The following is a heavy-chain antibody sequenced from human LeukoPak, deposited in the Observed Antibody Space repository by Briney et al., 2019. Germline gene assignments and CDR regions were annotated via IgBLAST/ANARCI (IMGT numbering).Heavy chain of an antibody. CDR1: GGTFSSYA. D-gene: IGHD3-22*01. Sequence: SVKVSCKASGGTFSSYAISWVRQAPGQGLEWMGRIIPILGIANYAQKFQGRVTITADKSTSTAYMELSSLRSEDTAVYYCAREAGMIVAYGMDVWGQGTTVTVSS. CDR2: IIPILGIA. V-gene: IGHV1-69*04. J-gene: IGHJ6*02. CDR3: AREAGMIVAYGMDV.